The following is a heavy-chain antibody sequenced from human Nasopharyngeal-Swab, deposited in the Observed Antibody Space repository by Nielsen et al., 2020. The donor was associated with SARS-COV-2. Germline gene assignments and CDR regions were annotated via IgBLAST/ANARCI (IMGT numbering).Heavy chain of an antibody. J-gene: IGHJ6*03. V-gene: IGHV3-30-3*01. CDR3: ARAEGYSYGPLIYYYYMDV. CDR2: ISYVGSNK. Sequence: WIRQPPGKGLVWVPVISYVGSNKYYADSVKGRFTISRDNSKNTLYLQMNSLRAEDTAVYYCARAEGYSYGPLIYYYYMDVWGKGTTVTVSS. D-gene: IGHD5-18*01.